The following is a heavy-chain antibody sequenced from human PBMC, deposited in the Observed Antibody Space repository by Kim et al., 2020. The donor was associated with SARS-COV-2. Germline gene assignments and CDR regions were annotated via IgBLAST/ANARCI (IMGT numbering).Heavy chain of an antibody. D-gene: IGHD6-19*01. J-gene: IGHJ5*02. CDR3: ARACRGSGWYWWFDP. V-gene: IGHV1-18*01. Sequence: QKLQGRVTMTTDTSTSTAYMELRSLRSDDTAVYYCARACRGSGWYWWFDPWGQGTLVTVSS.